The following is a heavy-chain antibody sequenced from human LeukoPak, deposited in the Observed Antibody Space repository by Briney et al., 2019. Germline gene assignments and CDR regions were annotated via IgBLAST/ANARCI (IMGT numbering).Heavy chain of an antibody. CDR1: GGSISSSSYY. CDR2: IYNSGST. J-gene: IGHJ4*02. Sequence: SETLSLTCTVSGGSISSSSYYWGWIRQPPGKGLEWIGSIYNSGSTYYNPSLKSRVTISVDTSKNQFSLKLSSVTAADTAVYYCARRKLPIVVVPAAMVDYFDYWGQGTLVTVSS. CDR3: ARRKLPIVVVPAAMVDYFDY. V-gene: IGHV4-39*01. D-gene: IGHD2-2*01.